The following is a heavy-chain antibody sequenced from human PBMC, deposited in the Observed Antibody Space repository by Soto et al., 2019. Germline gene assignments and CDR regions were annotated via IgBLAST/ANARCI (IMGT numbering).Heavy chain of an antibody. V-gene: IGHV4-59*05. CDR2: IYYSGST. J-gene: IGHJ6*02. Sequence: SETIRVSCSVAGGSSIDHGWRRIRHHPKKGLDWIGSIYYSGSTYYNPSLKSRVTISVDTSKNQFSLKLSSVTAADTAVYYCASLYCTNGVCYNYYYYGMDVWGQGTTVTVSS. D-gene: IGHD2-8*01. CDR3: ASLYCTNGVCYNYYYYGMDV. CDR1: GGSSIDHG.